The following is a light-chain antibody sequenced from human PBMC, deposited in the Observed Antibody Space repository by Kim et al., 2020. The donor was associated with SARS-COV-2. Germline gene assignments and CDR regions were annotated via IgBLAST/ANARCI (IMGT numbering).Light chain of an antibody. CDR3: QHYGGSPPRVT. J-gene: IGKJ3*01. V-gene: IGKV3-20*01. CDR1: QSVNRHY. Sequence: GERATLSCRGSQSVNRHYLAWYQQKPGQAPRLLIYGASSRATGIPDRFSGSGSGTDFTLTIGRLDPEDFAVYFCQHYGGSPPRVTFGPGTKVEIK. CDR2: GAS.